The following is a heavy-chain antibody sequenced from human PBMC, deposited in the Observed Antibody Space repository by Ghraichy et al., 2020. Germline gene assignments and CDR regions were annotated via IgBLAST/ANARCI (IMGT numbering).Heavy chain of an antibody. CDR3: TTDTATSMTTVTTRVDI. V-gene: IGHV3-15*01. CDR1: GFTFSNAW. J-gene: IGHJ3*02. CDR2: IKSKTDGGTT. D-gene: IGHD4-17*01. Sequence: GGSLRLTCAASGFTFSNAWMSWVRQAPGKGLEWVGRIKSKTDGGTTDYAAPVKGRFTISRDDSKNTLYLQMNSLKTEDTAVYYCTTDTATSMTTVTTRVDIWGQGTMVTVSS.